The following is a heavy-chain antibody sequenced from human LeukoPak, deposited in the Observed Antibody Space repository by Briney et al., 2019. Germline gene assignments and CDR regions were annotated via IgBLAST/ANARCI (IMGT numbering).Heavy chain of an antibody. J-gene: IGHJ4*02. CDR2: ISYDGSNK. CDR3: AKDLVSGCPDY. CDR1: GFTFSSYG. Sequence: GGSLRLSCAASGFTFSSYGMHWVRQAPGKGLEWVAVISYDGSNKYYADSVKGRFTISRDNSRNTLYLQMNSLRAEDTAVYYCAKDLVSGCPDYWGQGTLVTVSS. V-gene: IGHV3-30*18. D-gene: IGHD6-19*01.